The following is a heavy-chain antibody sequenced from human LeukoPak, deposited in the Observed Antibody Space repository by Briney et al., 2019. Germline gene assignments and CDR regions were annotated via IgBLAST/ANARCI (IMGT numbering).Heavy chain of an antibody. CDR1: GGSFSGYY. V-gene: IGHV4-34*01. Sequence: SETLSLTCAVYGGSFSGYYWSWIRQPPGKGLEWIGEINHSGSTNYNPSLKSRVTISVDTSKNQFSLKLSSVTAADTAVYYCAGVRSYTAVAGNWGQGTLVTVSS. CDR2: INHSGST. J-gene: IGHJ4*02. CDR3: AGVRSYTAVAGN. D-gene: IGHD6-19*01.